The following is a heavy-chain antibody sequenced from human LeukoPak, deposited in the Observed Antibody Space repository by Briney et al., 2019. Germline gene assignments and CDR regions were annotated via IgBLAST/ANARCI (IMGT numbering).Heavy chain of an antibody. Sequence: PGGSLRLSCAASGFTVSSNYMSWVRQAPGKGLEWVSVIYSGGSTYYADSVKGRFTIARDNSKNTLYLQMNSLRVEDTAVYYCARAHKINYTLYDFWSGSTPEGGWFDPWGQGTLVTVSS. V-gene: IGHV3-53*01. J-gene: IGHJ5*02. CDR2: IYSGGST. CDR3: ARAHKINYTLYDFWSGSTPEGGWFDP. CDR1: GFTVSSNY. D-gene: IGHD3-3*01.